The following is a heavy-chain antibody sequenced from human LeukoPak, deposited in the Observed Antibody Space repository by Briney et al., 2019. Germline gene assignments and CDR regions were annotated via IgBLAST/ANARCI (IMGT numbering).Heavy chain of an antibody. D-gene: IGHD3-10*01. CDR3: ARGAGFGPYYYYMDV. CDR2: LNWNGGTR. J-gene: IGHJ6*03. V-gene: IGHV3-20*04. CDR1: GFTFSSYW. Sequence: GGSLRLSCAASGFTFSSYWMSWVRQAPGTGLEWVSGLNWNGGTRGYADSVKGRFTISRDNAKNSLYLQMNSLRAEDTALYYCARGAGFGPYYYYMDVWSEGTTVTVSS.